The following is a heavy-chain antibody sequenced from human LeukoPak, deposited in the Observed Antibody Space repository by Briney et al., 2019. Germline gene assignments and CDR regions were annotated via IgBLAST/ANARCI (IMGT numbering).Heavy chain of an antibody. V-gene: IGHV3-21*05. CDR2: IGISSGNT. J-gene: IGHJ4*02. CDR3: ARDPESSSFDL. Sequence: GGSLRLSCAASGFRFSDYSMNWVRQAPGKGLEWISYIGISSGNTNYADSVKGRFTISGDKAKKSLYLEINSLRADDTAVYYCARDPESSSFDLWGRGALVTVSS. CDR1: GFRFSDYS. D-gene: IGHD6-13*01.